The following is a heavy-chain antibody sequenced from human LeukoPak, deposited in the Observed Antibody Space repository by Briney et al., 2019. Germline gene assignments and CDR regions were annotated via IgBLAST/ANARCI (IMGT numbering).Heavy chain of an antibody. J-gene: IGHJ4*02. CDR3: ASSPRGLLWFGTDY. V-gene: IGHV7-4-1*02. CDR1: GYTFTSYA. D-gene: IGHD3-10*01. Sequence: ASVKVSCKASGYTFTSYAMNWVRQAPGQGLEWMGWINTNTGNPTYAQGFTGRFVFSLDTSVSTAYLQISSLKAEDTAVYYCASSPRGLLWFGTDYWGQGTLVTASS. CDR2: INTNTGNP.